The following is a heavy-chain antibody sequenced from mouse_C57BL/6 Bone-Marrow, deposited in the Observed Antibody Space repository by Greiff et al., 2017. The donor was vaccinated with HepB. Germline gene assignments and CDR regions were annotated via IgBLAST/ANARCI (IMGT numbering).Heavy chain of an antibody. CDR3: AREGLLWPYAMDY. CDR1: GSTFTSYW. Sequence: QVQLQQPGAELVKPGASVKLSCKASGSTFTSYWMQWVKQRPGQGLEWIGEIDPSDSYTNYNQKFKGKATLTVDTSSSTAYMQLSSLTSEDSAVYYCAREGLLWPYAMDYWGQGTSVTVSS. J-gene: IGHJ4*01. D-gene: IGHD2-1*01. CDR2: IDPSDSYT. V-gene: IGHV1-50*01.